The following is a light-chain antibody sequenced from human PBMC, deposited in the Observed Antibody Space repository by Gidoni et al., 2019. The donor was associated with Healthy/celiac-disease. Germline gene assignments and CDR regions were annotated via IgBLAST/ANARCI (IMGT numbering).Light chain of an antibody. V-gene: IGLV1-44*01. CDR3: AAWDDSLNGYV. J-gene: IGLJ1*01. CDR2: SNN. CDR1: SSNIGSNT. Sequence: QSVLTQPPSASGPPGQRATSSCSGSSSNIGSNTVNWYQQLPGTAPKLRIYSNNQRPSGVPDRFSGSKSGTSASLAISGLQSEDEADYYCAAWDDSLNGYVFGTGTKVTVL.